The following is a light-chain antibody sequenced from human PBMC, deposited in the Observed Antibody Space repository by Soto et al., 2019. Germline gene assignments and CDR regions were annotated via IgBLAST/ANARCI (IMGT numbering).Light chain of an antibody. CDR2: LGS. V-gene: IGKV2-28*01. CDR1: QCLLQSNGYTF. J-gene: IGKJ1*01. Sequence: VLTQSPFSLPVTLGEPASISCRSSQCLLQSNGYTFLDWYLQTPGXSPXLLIYLGSNRASGVPDRFSGSGSGTFFPLKISRVEAEDAGVYYCMQGTHWPSFGQGTKVDI. CDR3: MQGTHWPS.